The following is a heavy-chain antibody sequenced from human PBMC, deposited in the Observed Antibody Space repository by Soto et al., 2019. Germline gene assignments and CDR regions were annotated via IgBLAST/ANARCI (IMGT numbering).Heavy chain of an antibody. CDR2: IYYTGVT. CDR1: GGSISSGDYY. Sequence: SETLSLTCTVSGGSISSGDYYWSWIRQPPGKGLEWIGYIYYTGVTYYNPSLKSRVIISGDTSKKQFSLKLSSVTAADTAVYYRARSYRRGDYPYYYTMDVWGQGTTVTVS. V-gene: IGHV4-30-4*01. J-gene: IGHJ6*02. CDR3: ARSYRRGDYPYYYTMDV.